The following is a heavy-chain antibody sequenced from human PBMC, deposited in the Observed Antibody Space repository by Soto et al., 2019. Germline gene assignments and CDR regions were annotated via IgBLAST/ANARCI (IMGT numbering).Heavy chain of an antibody. D-gene: IGHD3-10*01. CDR1: GVSITSNQC. Sequence: PSETLSLTCVVSGVSITSNQCWTWVRQPPGKGLEWIGEIYHSGSINYNPSLKSRVTISVDKSQNQFSMKLSSVTAAVTALYFCAKSGYYSYGSVSHNYFDYWGQGTLVTVSS. CDR3: AKSGYYSYGSVSHNYFDY. CDR2: IYHSGSI. V-gene: IGHV4-4*02. J-gene: IGHJ4*02.